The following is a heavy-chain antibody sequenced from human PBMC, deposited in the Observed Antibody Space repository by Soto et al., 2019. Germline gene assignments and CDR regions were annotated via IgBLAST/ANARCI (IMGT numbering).Heavy chain of an antibody. CDR1: GFTFSSYG. CDR2: ISYDGSNK. Sequence: GGSLRLSCAASGFTFSSYGMHWVRQAPGKGLEWVAVISYDGSNKYYADSVKGRFTISRDNSKNTLYLQMNSLRAEDTAVYYCAKEGIGDAYYYDSSGYYSGHPFDYWGQGTLVTVSS. J-gene: IGHJ4*02. D-gene: IGHD3-22*01. V-gene: IGHV3-30*18. CDR3: AKEGIGDAYYYDSSGYYSGHPFDY.